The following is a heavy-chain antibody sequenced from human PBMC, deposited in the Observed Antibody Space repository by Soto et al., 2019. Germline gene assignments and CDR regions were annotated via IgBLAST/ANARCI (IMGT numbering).Heavy chain of an antibody. D-gene: IGHD5-18*01. CDR3: AKVLRLWSKDYYYYGMDV. CDR2: ISYDGSKE. V-gene: IGHV3-30*18. CDR1: GFTFSSYG. Sequence: QVQLVESGGGVVQPGRSLRLSCAASGFTFSSYGMHWVRQAPGKGLEWVAVISYDGSKEFYADSVKGRFTIPRDNSKNTLYLQMISLRAEDTAVYYCAKVLRLWSKDYYYYGMDVWGQGTTVTVSS. J-gene: IGHJ6*02.